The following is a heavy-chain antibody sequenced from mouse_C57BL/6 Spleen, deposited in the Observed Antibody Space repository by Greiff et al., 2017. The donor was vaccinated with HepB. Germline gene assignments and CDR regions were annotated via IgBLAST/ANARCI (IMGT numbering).Heavy chain of an antibody. CDR2: ISSGGDYI. CDR1: GFTFSSYA. Sequence: EVKLMESGEGLVKPGGSLKLSCAASGFTFSSYAMSWVRQTPEKRLEWVAYISSGGDYIYYADTVKGRFTISRDNARNTLYLQMSSLKSEDTAMYYCTRDGYDEKDYAMDYWGQGTSVTVSS. CDR3: TRDGYDEKDYAMDY. D-gene: IGHD2-2*01. J-gene: IGHJ4*01. V-gene: IGHV5-9-1*02.